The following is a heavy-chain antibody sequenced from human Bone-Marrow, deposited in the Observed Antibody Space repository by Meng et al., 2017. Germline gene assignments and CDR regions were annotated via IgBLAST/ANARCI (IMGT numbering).Heavy chain of an antibody. CDR2: VNPRDGSR. J-gene: IGHJ4*02. CDR1: GYTFSRYY. Sequence: ASVKVSRKAIGYTFSRYYMHWVRQAPGQGLEWMGVVNPRDGSRTYAQKFQGRVTMTRDTSTTTVYMELSNLRADDTAVYHCARGDLDYWGQGTLVTVSS. CDR3: ARGDLDY. V-gene: IGHV1-46*01.